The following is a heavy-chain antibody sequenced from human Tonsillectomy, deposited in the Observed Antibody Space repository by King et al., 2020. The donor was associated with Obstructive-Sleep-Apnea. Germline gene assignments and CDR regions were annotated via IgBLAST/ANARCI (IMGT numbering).Heavy chain of an antibody. J-gene: IGHJ3*02. CDR2: ISGRGGIT. CDR3: AKDRAHRLFVVVVAARAGAFDI. D-gene: IGHD2-15*01. CDR1: GFTFSSYA. V-gene: IGHV3-23*04. Sequence: QLVQSGGGLVQPGGSLRLSCAASGFTFSSYAMSGVRQAPGKGLEWVSAISGRGGITYYADSVKGRFTISRDNSKNTLVLQMNGLRAEDTAVYYCAKDRAHRLFVVVVAARAGAFDIWGQGTMVTVSS.